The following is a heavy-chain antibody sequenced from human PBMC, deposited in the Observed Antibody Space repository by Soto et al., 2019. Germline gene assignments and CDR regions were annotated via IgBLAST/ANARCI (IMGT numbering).Heavy chain of an antibody. Sequence: PGGSLRLSCAASEFTFSTYWMTWVRQAPGKGLEWVANIEGDGSDKNYVDSVKGRFTVSRDNAKRSLYLQMNSLRVEDTAVYYCVRCFYTGSPHFFFWGQGTLVTVSS. V-gene: IGHV3-7*05. D-gene: IGHD1-26*01. CDR3: VRCFYTGSPHFFF. CDR2: IEGDGSDK. J-gene: IGHJ4*02. CDR1: EFTFSTYW.